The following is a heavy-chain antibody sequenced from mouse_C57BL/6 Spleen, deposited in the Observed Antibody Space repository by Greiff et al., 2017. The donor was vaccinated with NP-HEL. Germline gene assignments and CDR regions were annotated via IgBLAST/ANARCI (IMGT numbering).Heavy chain of an antibody. J-gene: IGHJ4*01. Sequence: VKLQESGAELARPGASVKLSCKASGYTFTSYGISWVKQRTGQGLEWIGEIYPRSGNTYYNEKFKGKATLTADKSSSTAYMELRSLTSEDSAVYFCARRGYGGAMDYWGQGTSVTVSS. CDR1: GYTFTSYG. CDR3: ARRGYGGAMDY. V-gene: IGHV1-81*01. CDR2: IYPRSGNT. D-gene: IGHD1-1*02.